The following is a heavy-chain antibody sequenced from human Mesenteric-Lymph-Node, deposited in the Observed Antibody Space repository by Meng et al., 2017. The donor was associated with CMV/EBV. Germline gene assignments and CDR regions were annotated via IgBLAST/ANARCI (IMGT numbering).Heavy chain of an antibody. CDR1: GYTFTDYY. D-gene: IGHD2-2*02. V-gene: IGHV1-2*02. CDR2: ISPNDGGT. J-gene: IGHJ4*02. CDR3: ARNVGYCTSISCYKFGS. Sequence: ASVKVSCKPFGYTFTDYYLHWVRQAPGQGLEWMGWISPNDGGTNYAQKFQGRVTMTRDTSMSTAYMELSRLRSDDMAVYYCARNVGYCTSISCYKFGSWGQGTLVTVSS.